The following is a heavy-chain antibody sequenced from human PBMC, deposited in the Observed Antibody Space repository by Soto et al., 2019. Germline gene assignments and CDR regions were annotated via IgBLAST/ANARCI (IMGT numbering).Heavy chain of an antibody. V-gene: IGHV3-74*01. D-gene: IGHD6-13*01. J-gene: IGHJ4*02. CDR2: INSDGSST. Sequence: HPVGSLRLSCAASGFTFSSYWMHWVRQAPGKGLVWVSRINSDGSSTSYADSVKGRFTISRDNAKNTLYLQMNSLRAEDTAVYYCARGGIAAAGISDYWGQGTLVTVSS. CDR1: GFTFSSYW. CDR3: ARGGIAAAGISDY.